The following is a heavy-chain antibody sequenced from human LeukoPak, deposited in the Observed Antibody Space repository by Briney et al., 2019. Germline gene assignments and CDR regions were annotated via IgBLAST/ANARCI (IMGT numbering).Heavy chain of an antibody. Sequence: GGSLRLSCAASGFTFSSYAMSWLRQAPGRGLEGVSATCGGGCSTYYADSVKGRFTISRDNSKNTVNLQMNSLRAEDTAVYYCANLQQLAQGQAWGQGTMVTVSS. J-gene: IGHJ3*01. CDR1: GFTFSSYA. CDR2: TCGGGCST. V-gene: IGHV3-23*01. D-gene: IGHD6-13*01. CDR3: ANLQQLAQGQA.